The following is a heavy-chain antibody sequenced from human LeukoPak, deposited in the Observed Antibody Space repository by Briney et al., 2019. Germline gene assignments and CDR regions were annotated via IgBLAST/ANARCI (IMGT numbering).Heavy chain of an antibody. Sequence: SETLSLTCTVSGVSISSSRYDWRWIRQPPGKGLEWIGSIYYSGSTYYNPSLKSRVTISVDTSKNQFSLKLSSVTAADTAVYYCASRYDHFWSGHQNFYYYYMDVWGKGTTVTVSS. V-gene: IGHV4-39*01. CDR3: ASRYDHFWSGHQNFYYYYMDV. D-gene: IGHD3-3*01. J-gene: IGHJ6*03. CDR2: IYYSGST. CDR1: GVSISSSRYD.